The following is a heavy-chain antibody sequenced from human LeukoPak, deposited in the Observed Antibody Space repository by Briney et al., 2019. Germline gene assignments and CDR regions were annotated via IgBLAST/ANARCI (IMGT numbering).Heavy chain of an antibody. D-gene: IGHD6-13*01. CDR1: GGSISSGRYY. V-gene: IGHV4-61*02. CDR3: ARGNLGIGATGTLRFDP. CDR2: IYTSGSS. J-gene: IGHJ5*02. Sequence: SQTLSLTCTVSGGSISSGRYYWSWIRQPAGKGLEWIGRIYTSGSSNYNPSLKSRVAISVDTSKNQFSLKLSSVTAADTAVYYCARGNLGIGATGTLRFDPWGQGTLVTVSS.